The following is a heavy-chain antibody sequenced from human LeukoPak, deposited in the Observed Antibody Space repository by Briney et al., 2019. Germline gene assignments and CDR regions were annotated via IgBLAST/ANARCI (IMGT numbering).Heavy chain of an antibody. V-gene: IGHV4-34*01. CDR3: ASTSPKYYYESSGYSSLFDN. D-gene: IGHD3-22*01. Sequence: SETLSLTCAVYGGSFSGYYWSWIRQPPGKGREWIGTIYYSGNTYYNPSLKSRLTISVDTSKNQFSLKLRSVTAADTALYYCASTSPKYYYESSGYSSLFDNWGQGTLVTVSS. CDR1: GGSFSGYY. CDR2: IYYSGNT. J-gene: IGHJ4*02.